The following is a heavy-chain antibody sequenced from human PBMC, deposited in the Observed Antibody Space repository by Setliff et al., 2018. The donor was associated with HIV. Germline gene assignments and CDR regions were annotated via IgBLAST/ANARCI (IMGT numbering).Heavy chain of an antibody. CDR1: GGSMTGFY. D-gene: IGHD5-12*01. Sequence: SETLSLTCLVSGGSMTGFYWSWIRELPGKGLEWIAYIFHSGNSDYNPSLKSRATISVDTSKSQFSPRLTSVTAADTAIYYCARQVSIPGVAITPVDYWGQGALVTVSS. V-gene: IGHV4-59*08. CDR2: IFHSGNS. CDR3: ARQVSIPGVAITPVDY. J-gene: IGHJ4*02.